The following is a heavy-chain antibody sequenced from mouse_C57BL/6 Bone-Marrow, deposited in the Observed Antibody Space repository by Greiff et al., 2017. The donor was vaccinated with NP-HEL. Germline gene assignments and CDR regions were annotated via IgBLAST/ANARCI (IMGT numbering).Heavy chain of an antibody. J-gene: IGHJ4*01. Sequence: QVQLQQPGAELVRPGTSVKLSCKASGYTFTSYWLHWVKQRPGQGLEWIGVIDPSDSYTNYNQKFKGKATLTVDTSSSTAYIQLSSLTSEDSAVYYCARDYAMDYWGQGTSVTVSS. CDR1: GYTFTSYW. CDR2: IDPSDSYT. V-gene: IGHV1-59*01. CDR3: ARDYAMDY.